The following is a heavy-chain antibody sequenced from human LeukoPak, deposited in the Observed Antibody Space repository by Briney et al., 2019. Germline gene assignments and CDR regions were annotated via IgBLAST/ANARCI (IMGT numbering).Heavy chain of an antibody. V-gene: IGHV1-2*02. Sequence: ASVKVSCKASGYTFTGYYMHWVRQAPGQGLEWMGWINPNSGGTNYAQKFQGRVTMTRDTSKNQFSLKLSSVTAADTAVYYCARHQPPTLYSSSWYPPRSSTYYFDYWGQGTLVTVSS. J-gene: IGHJ4*02. CDR1: GYTFTGYY. CDR2: INPNSGGT. D-gene: IGHD6-13*01. CDR3: ARHQPPTLYSSSWYPPRSSTYYFDY.